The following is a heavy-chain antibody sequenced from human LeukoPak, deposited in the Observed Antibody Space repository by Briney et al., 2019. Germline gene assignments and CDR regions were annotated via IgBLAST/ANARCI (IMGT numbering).Heavy chain of an antibody. Sequence: WASVKVSCKASGGTFSSYAISWVRQAPGQGLEWMGGIIPIFGTANYAQKFQGRVTITADESTSTAYMELSSLRSEDTAVYYCARDRVYCSSTSCYYYFDYWGQGTLVTVSS. CDR1: GGTFSSYA. V-gene: IGHV1-69*13. D-gene: IGHD2-2*01. CDR2: IIPIFGTA. CDR3: ARDRVYCSSTSCYYYFDY. J-gene: IGHJ4*02.